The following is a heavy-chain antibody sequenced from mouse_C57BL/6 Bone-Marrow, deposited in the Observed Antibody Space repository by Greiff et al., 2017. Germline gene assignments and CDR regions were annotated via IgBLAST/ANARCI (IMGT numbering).Heavy chain of an antibody. J-gene: IGHJ2*01. CDR2: IYPGDGDT. V-gene: IGHV1-80*01. CDR1: GYAFSSYW. D-gene: IGHD2-4*01. Sequence: VMLVESGAELVKPGASVKISCKASGYAFSSYWMNWVKQRPGKGLEWIGQIYPGDGDTNYNGKFKGKATLTADKSSSTAYMQLSSLTSEDSAVYFCARSGAMITTRYFDYWGQGTTLTVSS. CDR3: ARSGAMITTRYFDY.